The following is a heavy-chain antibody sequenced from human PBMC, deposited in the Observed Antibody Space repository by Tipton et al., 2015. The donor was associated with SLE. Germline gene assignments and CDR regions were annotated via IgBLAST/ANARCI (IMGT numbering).Heavy chain of an antibody. CDR2: VNTRGST. J-gene: IGHJ4*02. D-gene: IGHD3-22*01. V-gene: IGHV4-4*08. CDR3: ATTGDSCGYYGK. CDR1: DDSISNYY. Sequence: TLSLTCTVSDDSISNYYWSWIRQTPGKGLEWIGYVNTRGSTIYNPSLKSRVTISVDTSEKQVSLRLNSVTAADTAVYYCATTGDSCGYYGKWGQGTLVTVSS.